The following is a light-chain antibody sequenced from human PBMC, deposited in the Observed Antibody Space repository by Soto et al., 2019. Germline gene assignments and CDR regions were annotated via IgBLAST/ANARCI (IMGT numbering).Light chain of an antibody. J-gene: IGKJ3*01. CDR2: AAS. V-gene: IGKV1-9*01. CDR3: QQLNSYPGFT. CDR1: QGISSY. Sequence: DIQLTQSPSFLSASVGDRVTITCRASQGISSYLAWYQQTPGKAPKLLIYAASTLQSGVPSRFSGSGSGTEFTLTISSLQPADFATYYCQQLNSYPGFTFGPGTKVDIK.